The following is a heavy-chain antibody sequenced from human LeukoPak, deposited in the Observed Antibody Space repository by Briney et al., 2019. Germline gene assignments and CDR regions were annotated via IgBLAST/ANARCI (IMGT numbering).Heavy chain of an antibody. J-gene: IGHJ4*02. V-gene: IGHV3-74*01. CDR3: ARFSRVQASF. CDR2: IESDGSST. Sequence: GGSLRLSCAASGFTFSNYWMHWVRQAPGKGLVWVSRIESDGSSTTYADSVRGRFTISRDNAKNTLYLQMDSLRVEDTAIYYCARFSRVQASFWGQGTLVTVSS. CDR1: GFTFSNYW. D-gene: IGHD4/OR15-4a*01.